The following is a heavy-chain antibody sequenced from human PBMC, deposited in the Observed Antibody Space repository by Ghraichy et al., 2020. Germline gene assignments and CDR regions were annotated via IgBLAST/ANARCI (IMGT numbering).Heavy chain of an antibody. Sequence: GGSLRLSCAASGFTFSDYAMTWVRQAPGKGLEWVSTICSNGICTYYADSVKGRFTISRDSSKNTVYLQMNSLGDEDTALYYCGKGRGVVQRVTVGFDYWGQGILVTVSS. CDR1: GFTFSDYA. V-gene: IGHV3-23*01. CDR3: GKGRGVVQRVTVGFDY. D-gene: IGHD3-3*01. CDR2: ICSNGICT. J-gene: IGHJ4*02.